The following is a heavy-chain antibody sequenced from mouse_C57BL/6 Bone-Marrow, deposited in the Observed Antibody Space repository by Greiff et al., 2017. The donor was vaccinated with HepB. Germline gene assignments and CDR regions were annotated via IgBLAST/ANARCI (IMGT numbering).Heavy chain of an antibody. CDR1: GYTFTSYW. D-gene: IGHD1-1*01. CDR3: ARSGTTVVAKDWYFDV. Sequence: QVQLLQPGAELVKPGASVKMSCKASGYTFTSYWITWVKQRPGQGLEWIGDIYPGSGSTNYNEKFKSKATLTVDTSSSTAYMQLSSLTSEDSAVYYCARSGTTVVAKDWYFDVWGTGTTVTVSS. V-gene: IGHV1-55*01. CDR2: IYPGSGST. J-gene: IGHJ1*03.